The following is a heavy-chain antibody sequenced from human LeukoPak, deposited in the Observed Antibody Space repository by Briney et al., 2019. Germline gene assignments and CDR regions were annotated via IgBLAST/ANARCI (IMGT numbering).Heavy chain of an antibody. CDR2: IRYDGSNK. J-gene: IGHJ4*02. V-gene: IGHV3-30*02. D-gene: IGHD4-17*01. Sequence: GGSLRLSCAASGFTFSSYSMNWVRQAPGKGLEWVAFIRYDGSNKYYADSVKGRFTISRDNSKNTLYLHVNSLRPEDTAVYYCAKDPTVITGDYWGQGTLVTVSS. CDR1: GFTFSSYS. CDR3: AKDPTVITGDY.